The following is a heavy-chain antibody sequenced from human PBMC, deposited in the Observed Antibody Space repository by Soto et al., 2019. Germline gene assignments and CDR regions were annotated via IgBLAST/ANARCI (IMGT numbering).Heavy chain of an antibody. V-gene: IGHV3-30-3*01. J-gene: IGHJ4*02. CDR3: ARDIEDYYGSGSYPSGIDY. D-gene: IGHD3-10*01. CDR2: ISYDGSNK. Sequence: QVQLVESGGGVVQPGRSLRLSCAASGFTFSSFAFHWVRQAPGKGLEWVAVISYDGSNKYYADSVKGRFTISRDNSKNTLYLQMNSLRAEDTAVYYCARDIEDYYGSGSYPSGIDYWGQGTLVTVSS. CDR1: GFTFSSFA.